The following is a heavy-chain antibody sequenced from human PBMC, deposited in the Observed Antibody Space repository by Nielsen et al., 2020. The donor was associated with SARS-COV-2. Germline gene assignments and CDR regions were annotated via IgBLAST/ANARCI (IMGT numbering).Heavy chain of an antibody. CDR3: ATRPPGEQWYGVFDY. CDR1: GGSVTTDNYY. V-gene: IGHV4-61*01. D-gene: IGHD3-10*01. CDR2: VYKGGST. Sequence: SETLSLTCSVSGGSVTTDNYYWSWIRQPPGKRLEWIGYVYKGGSTNYNPSLRGRVTMSVDTSNNQFSLMLTSVTAADMAVYYCATRPPGEQWYGVFDYWGQGLLVTVSS. J-gene: IGHJ4*02.